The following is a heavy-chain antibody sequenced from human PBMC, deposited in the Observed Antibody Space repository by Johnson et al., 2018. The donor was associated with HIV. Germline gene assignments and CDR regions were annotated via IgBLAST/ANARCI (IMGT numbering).Heavy chain of an antibody. CDR2: IYSDGST. J-gene: IGHJ3*01. D-gene: IGHD6-13*01. Sequence: EVQLVESGGGLIQPGGSLRLSCAASGFTVSSNYMSWVRQAPGKGLEWVSVIYSDGSTYYPDSVKGRFTISRDNSKNTLYLQMNSLKTEDTALYYCARDGEAQQLPLGDAFDVWGQGTMVIVSS. V-gene: IGHV3-53*01. CDR3: ARDGEAQQLPLGDAFDV. CDR1: GFTVSSNY.